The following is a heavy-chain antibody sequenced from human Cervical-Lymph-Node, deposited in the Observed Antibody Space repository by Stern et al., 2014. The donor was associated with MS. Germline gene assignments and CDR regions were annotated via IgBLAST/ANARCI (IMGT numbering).Heavy chain of an antibody. CDR3: ASAYSSSHYYFDY. V-gene: IGHV3-33*01. CDR2: IWYDGSNP. CDR1: GFSFSRYA. D-gene: IGHD6-13*01. Sequence: VQLVKSGGGVVQPGRSLRLSCAASGFSFSRYAMHWVRQAPGKGLEWVALIWYDGSNPYYADSVTGRFTISRDNFKNPLYLQMNSLRAEDTAVYYCASAYSSSHYYFDYWGQGTLVTVSS. J-gene: IGHJ4*02.